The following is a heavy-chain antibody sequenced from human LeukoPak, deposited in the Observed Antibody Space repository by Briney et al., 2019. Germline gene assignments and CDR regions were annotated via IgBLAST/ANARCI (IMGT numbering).Heavy chain of an antibody. V-gene: IGHV3-30*03. CDR1: GFTFSSYG. CDR2: ISYDGSNK. J-gene: IGHJ4*02. CDR3: ARGGEKWYFDY. D-gene: IGHD1-26*01. Sequence: GGSLRLSCAASGFTFSSYGMHWVRQAPGKGLEWVAVISYDGSNKYYADSVKGRFTISRDNSKNTLYLQMNSLRAEDTAVYYCARGGEKWYFDYWGQGTLVTVSS.